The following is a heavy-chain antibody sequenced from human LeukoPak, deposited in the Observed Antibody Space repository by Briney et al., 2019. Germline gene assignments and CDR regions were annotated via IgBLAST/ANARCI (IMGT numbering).Heavy chain of an antibody. CDR3: ARDSGDYRLED. D-gene: IGHD4-17*01. CDR1: GGSISSSSYY. J-gene: IGHJ4*02. V-gene: IGHV4-31*03. CDR2: IYYSGST. Sequence: SETLSLTCTVSGGSISSSSYYWGWIRQPPGKGLEWIGYIYYSGSTYYNPSLKSRVTISVDTSKNQFSLKLSSVTAADTAVYYCARDSGDYRLEDWGQGTLVTVSS.